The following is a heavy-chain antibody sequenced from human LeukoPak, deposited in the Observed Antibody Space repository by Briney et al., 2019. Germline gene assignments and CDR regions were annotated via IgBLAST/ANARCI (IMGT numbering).Heavy chain of an antibody. CDR2: ISGSGGST. V-gene: IGHV3-23*01. Sequence: GGSLRLSCAASGFTFSSYAMSWVRQAPGKGLEWVSAISGSGGSTYYADSVKGRFTISRDNSKNTLYLQMNSLRAEDTAVYYCAKDQTRYSYGSHSYWLCYFDYWGQGTLVTVSS. CDR1: GFTFSSYA. J-gene: IGHJ4*02. D-gene: IGHD5-18*01. CDR3: AKDQTRYSYGSHSYWLCYFDY.